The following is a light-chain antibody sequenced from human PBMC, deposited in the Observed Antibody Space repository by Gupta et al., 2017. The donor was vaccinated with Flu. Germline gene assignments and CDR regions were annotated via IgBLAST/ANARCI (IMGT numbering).Light chain of an antibody. CDR1: QSIASY. CDR2: VAS. V-gene: IGKV1-39*01. CDR3: QQTYRDPLT. J-gene: IGKJ1*01. Sequence: DIQMTQSPPSLSASGGDRVTITYRASQSIASYLNWYQQRPGKAPKLLISVASILQSGVPSRFSGGGSGTDFTLTINSLQPEDFATYFCQQTYRDPLTFGQGTKVEIK.